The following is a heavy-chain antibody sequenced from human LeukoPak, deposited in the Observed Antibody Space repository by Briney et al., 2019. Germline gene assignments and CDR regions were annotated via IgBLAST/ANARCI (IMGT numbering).Heavy chain of an antibody. D-gene: IGHD6-13*01. CDR1: GGSISRGGYY. CDR2: IYYSGST. Sequence: SETLSLTCTVSGGSISRGGYYWSWIRQHPGKGLEWIGYIYYSGSTNYNPSLKSRVTISVDTSKNQFSLKLNSVTAADTAVYYCARATETFSWFLQHWGQGTLVTVSS. V-gene: IGHV4-61*08. CDR3: ARATETFSWFLQH. J-gene: IGHJ1*01.